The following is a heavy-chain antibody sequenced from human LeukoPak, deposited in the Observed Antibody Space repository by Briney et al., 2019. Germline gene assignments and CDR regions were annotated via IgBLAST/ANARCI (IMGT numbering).Heavy chain of an antibody. D-gene: IGHD6-13*01. V-gene: IGHV4-4*02. J-gene: IGHJ3*02. CDR1: GGSISSSNW. CDR3: ARPKQQLVPARSAFDI. CDR2: IYHSGST. Sequence: SGTLSLTCAVSGGSISSSNWWSWVRQPPGKGLEWIGEIYHSGSTNYNPSLKSRVTISVDKSKNQFSLKLSSVTAADTAVYYCARPKQQLVPARSAFDIWGQGTMVTVSS.